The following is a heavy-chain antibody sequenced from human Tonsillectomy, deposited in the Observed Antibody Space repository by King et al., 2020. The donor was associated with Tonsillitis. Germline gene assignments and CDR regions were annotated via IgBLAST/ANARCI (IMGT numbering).Heavy chain of an antibody. CDR3: ARIVYGDYDFDY. V-gene: IGHV4-38-2*02. CDR1: GYSISSGYY. CDR2: IYHSGST. Sequence: QLQESGPGLVKPSETLSLTCTVSGYSISSGYYWGWIRQPPGKGLEWIGSIYHSGSTYYNPSLKSRVTISVDTSKNQFSLKLSSVTAADTAVYYCARIVYGDYDFDYWGQGTLVTVSS. J-gene: IGHJ4*02. D-gene: IGHD4-17*01.